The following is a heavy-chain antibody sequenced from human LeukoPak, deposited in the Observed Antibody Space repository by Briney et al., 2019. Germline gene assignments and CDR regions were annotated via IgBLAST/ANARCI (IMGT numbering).Heavy chain of an antibody. CDR1: GFTFSNYG. D-gene: IGHD3-16*01. J-gene: IGHJ4*02. Sequence: SGGSLRLSCAASGFTFSNYGMHWVRQAPGKGLEWVAFIRYDGSNRYYADSVRGRFTISRDNSKNTLFLQMTSLTVEDTAVYYCAKDRGRPSQFDYWGQGTLVTVSS. CDR2: IRYDGSNR. V-gene: IGHV3-30*02. CDR3: AKDRGRPSQFDY.